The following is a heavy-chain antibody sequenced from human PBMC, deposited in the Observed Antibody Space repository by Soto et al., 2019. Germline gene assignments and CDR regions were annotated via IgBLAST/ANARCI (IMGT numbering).Heavy chain of an antibody. D-gene: IGHD2-15*01. Sequence: GGSLRLSCAASGFTFDDYAMHWVRQAPGKGLEWVSGISWNSGSIGYADSVKGRFTISRDNAKNSLYLQMNSLRAEDTALYYCAKESAYCSGGSCPIDYWGQGTLVTVSS. CDR2: ISWNSGSI. CDR3: AKESAYCSGGSCPIDY. V-gene: IGHV3-9*01. CDR1: GFTFDDYA. J-gene: IGHJ4*02.